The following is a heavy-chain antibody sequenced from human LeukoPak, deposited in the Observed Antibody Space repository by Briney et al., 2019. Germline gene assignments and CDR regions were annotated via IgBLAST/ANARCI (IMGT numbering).Heavy chain of an antibody. Sequence: ASVKVSCKASGGTFSSYAISWVRQAPGQGLEWMGWINPNSGGTNYAQKFQGWVTMTRDTSISTAYMELSRLRSDDTAVYYCARESTGNAFDIWGQGTMVTVSS. V-gene: IGHV1-2*04. CDR1: GGTFSSYA. D-gene: IGHD1-14*01. CDR3: ARESTGNAFDI. J-gene: IGHJ3*02. CDR2: INPNSGGT.